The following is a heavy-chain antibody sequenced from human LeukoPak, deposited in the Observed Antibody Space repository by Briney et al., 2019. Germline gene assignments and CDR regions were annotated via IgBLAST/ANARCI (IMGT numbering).Heavy chain of an antibody. CDR3: AREYVEMAIGVDY. CDR2: IYYSGST. D-gene: IGHD5-24*01. CDR1: GGSISSSSYY. V-gene: IGHV4-39*07. Sequence: SETLSLTCTVSGGSISSSSYYWGWIRQPPGKGLEWIGSIYYSGSTYYNPSLKSRVTISVDTSKNQFSLKPSSVTAADAAVYYCAREYVEMAIGVDYWGQGTLVTVSS. J-gene: IGHJ4*02.